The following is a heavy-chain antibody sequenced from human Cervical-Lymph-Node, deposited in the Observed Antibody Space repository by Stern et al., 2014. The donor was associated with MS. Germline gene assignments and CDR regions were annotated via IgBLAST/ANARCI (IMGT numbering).Heavy chain of an antibody. Sequence: QVQLVESGAEVKKPGSSVNVSCKASGGTFSSSYPISWMRQAPGQGLEWVGRIIPILGLPNYAQKFQGRVTITADTSTSTAYMELSSLRSEDTAVYYCARGVVSNRAAATLHNLFDPWGQGTLVTVSS. J-gene: IGHJ5*02. CDR2: IIPILGLP. CDR3: ARGVVSNRAAATLHNLFDP. CDR1: GGTFSSSYP. D-gene: IGHD2-15*01. V-gene: IGHV1-69*09.